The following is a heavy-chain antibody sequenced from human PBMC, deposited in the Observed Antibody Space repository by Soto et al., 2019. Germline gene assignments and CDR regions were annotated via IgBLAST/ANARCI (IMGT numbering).Heavy chain of an antibody. D-gene: IGHD5-18*01. J-gene: IGHJ4*02. Sequence: PSETLSLTCVVYGGSFNYYYWSWIRQPPGKGLEWIGEINHSGSINYNPSLKSRVTISVDTSKNQFSLKLSSVTAADTAVYYCARIPRYSFPTSDDLDSWGQGTLVTVSS. CDR2: INHSGSI. CDR1: GGSFNYYY. V-gene: IGHV4-34*01. CDR3: ARIPRYSFPTSDDLDS.